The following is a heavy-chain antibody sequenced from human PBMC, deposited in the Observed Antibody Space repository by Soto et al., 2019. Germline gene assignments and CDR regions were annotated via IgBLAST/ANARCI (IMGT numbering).Heavy chain of an antibody. CDR3: ARGGWKLFDY. Sequence: PSETLSLTCTVSGGSISSYYWSWIRQPPGKGLEWIGYIYYSGSINYNPSLKSRVTISVDTSKNQFSLKLSSVTAADTAVYYCARGGWKLFDYWGQVTLVTVSS. J-gene: IGHJ4*02. V-gene: IGHV4-59*01. CDR2: IYYSGSI. D-gene: IGHD6-19*01. CDR1: GGSISSYY.